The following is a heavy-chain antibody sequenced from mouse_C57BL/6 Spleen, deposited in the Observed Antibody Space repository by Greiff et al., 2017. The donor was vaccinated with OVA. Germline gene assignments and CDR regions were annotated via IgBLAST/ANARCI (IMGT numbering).Heavy chain of an antibody. CDR3: ARRPSSGYEGFDY. CDR1: GFTFSDYG. D-gene: IGHD3-2*02. Sequence: EVMLVESGGGLVKPGGSLKLSCAASGFTFSDYGMHWVRQAPEKGLAWVAYISSGSSTLYYADTVKGRFTISRDNAKNTLFLQMTSLRSEDTAMYYCARRPSSGYEGFDYWGQGTTLTVSS. CDR2: ISSGSSTL. J-gene: IGHJ2*01. V-gene: IGHV5-17*01.